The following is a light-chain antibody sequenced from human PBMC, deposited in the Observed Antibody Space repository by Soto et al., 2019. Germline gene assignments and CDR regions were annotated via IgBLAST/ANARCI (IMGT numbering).Light chain of an antibody. CDR1: SSDVGAYNF. J-gene: IGLJ3*02. CDR3: SSYAGSHTYEV. CDR2: DVI. Sequence: QSALTQPRSVSGSPGQSVTISCTGTSSDVGAYNFVSWYQQNPGKAPKLILYDVIKRPSGVPDRFSGSKSGNTASLTISGLQTEDEADYHCSSYAGSHTYEVFGGGTKLTVI. V-gene: IGLV2-11*01.